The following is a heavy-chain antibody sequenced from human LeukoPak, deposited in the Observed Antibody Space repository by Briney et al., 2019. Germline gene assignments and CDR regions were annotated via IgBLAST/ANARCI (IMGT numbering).Heavy chain of an antibody. CDR2: ISGSGGST. CDR3: AKCPDEVATSHIDY. J-gene: IGHJ4*02. Sequence: GGSLRLSCAASGFTFSSYAMSWVRQAPGKGLEWVSAISGSGGSTYYADSVKGRFTISRDNSKSTLYLQMNSLRAEDTAVYYCAKCPDEVATSHIDYWGQGTLVTVSS. CDR1: GFTFSSYA. D-gene: IGHD5-24*01. V-gene: IGHV3-23*01.